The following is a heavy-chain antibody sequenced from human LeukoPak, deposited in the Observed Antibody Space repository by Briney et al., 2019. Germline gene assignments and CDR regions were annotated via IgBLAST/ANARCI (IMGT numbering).Heavy chain of an antibody. CDR3: VKGPPGIVVVVAATYFDY. CDR2: ISSNGGST. V-gene: IGHV3-64D*06. Sequence: GGSLRLSCSASGFTFSSYAMHWVRQAPGKGLEYVSAISSNGGSTYYADSVKGRFTISRDNYKNTLYLQMSSLRAEDTAVYYCVKGPPGIVVVVAATYFDYWGQGTLVTVSS. D-gene: IGHD2-15*01. CDR1: GFTFSSYA. J-gene: IGHJ4*02.